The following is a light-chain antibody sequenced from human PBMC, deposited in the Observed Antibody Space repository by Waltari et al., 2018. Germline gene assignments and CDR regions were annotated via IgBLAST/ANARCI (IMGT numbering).Light chain of an antibody. V-gene: IGLV2-14*03. CDR1: SSDSGGYNY. CDR2: DVT. Sequence: SALTQPDSASGSPGQSITISCSGISSDSGGYNYFSWYQQHPGEAPKVIIYDVTKRPSGVSNRFSGSKSGSSASLIISGLQPEDEAVYYCSSFTSSTTGIFSGGTKLTVL. J-gene: IGLJ2*01. CDR3: SSFTSSTTGI.